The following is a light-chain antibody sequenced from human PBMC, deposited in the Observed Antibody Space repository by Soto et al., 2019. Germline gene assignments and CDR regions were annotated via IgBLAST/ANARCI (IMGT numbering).Light chain of an antibody. CDR1: SSDVGGYKY. Sequence: QSALTQPASVSGSPGQSITISCTGTSSDVGGYKYVSWYQQHPDKAPKLIIFEVSNRPAAISSRFSGSKSGNTSSLTISGRQGEDEADYYRPSYTSNSTSVFLGRGT. J-gene: IGLJ2*01. CDR2: EVS. V-gene: IGLV2-14*01. CDR3: PSYTSNSTSVF.